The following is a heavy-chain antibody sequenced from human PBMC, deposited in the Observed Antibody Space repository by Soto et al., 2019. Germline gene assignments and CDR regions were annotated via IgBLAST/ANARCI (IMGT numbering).Heavy chain of an antibody. CDR3: ARDRLVDCSGGSCYNWFDP. Sequence: ASVKVSCKASGYTFTSYGISWVRQAPGQGLEWMGWISAYNGNTNYAQKLQGRVTMTTDTSTSTAYMELRSLRSDDTAVYCCARDRLVDCSGGSCYNWFDPWGQGTLVTVSS. D-gene: IGHD2-15*01. J-gene: IGHJ5*02. CDR2: ISAYNGNT. CDR1: GYTFTSYG. V-gene: IGHV1-18*01.